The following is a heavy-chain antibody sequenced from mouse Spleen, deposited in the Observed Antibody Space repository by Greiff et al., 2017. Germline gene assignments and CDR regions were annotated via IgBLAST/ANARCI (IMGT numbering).Heavy chain of an antibody. CDR2: IDPSDSYT. CDR1: GYTFTSYW. J-gene: IGHJ2*01. CDR3: ARSGDGEDY. V-gene: IGHV1-69*01. D-gene: IGHD2-13*01. Sequence: QVQLQQPGAELVMPGASVKLSCKASGYTFTSYWMQWVQQRPGQGLEWIGEIDPSDSYTNYNQKFKGKATLTVDKSSSTAYMQLSSLTSEDSAVYYCARSGDGEDYWGQGTTLTVSS.